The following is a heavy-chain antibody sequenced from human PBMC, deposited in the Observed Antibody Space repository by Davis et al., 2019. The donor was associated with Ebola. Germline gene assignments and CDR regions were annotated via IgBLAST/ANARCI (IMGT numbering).Heavy chain of an antibody. J-gene: IGHJ5*02. CDR3: ARGVAAAGNWFDP. Sequence: SETLSLTCAVSGGSISSSNWWSWVRQPPGKGLEWIGEIYHSGSTNYNPSLRSRVTISVDKSKNQFSLKLSSVTAADTAVYYCARGVAAAGNWFDPWGQGTLVTVSS. CDR2: IYHSGST. CDR1: GGSISSSNW. D-gene: IGHD6-13*01. V-gene: IGHV4-4*02.